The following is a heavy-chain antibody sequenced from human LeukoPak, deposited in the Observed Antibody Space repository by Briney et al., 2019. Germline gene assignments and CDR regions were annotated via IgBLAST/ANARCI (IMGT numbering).Heavy chain of an antibody. CDR1: GFIFRDYY. V-gene: IGHV3-11*05. Sequence: GGSLRLSCAASGFIFRDYYMNWLRQAPGKGLEWLSYISSSSIYTSYADSVKGRFTISRDSAKNSLYLQMNSLRAEDTAVYYCARGSPPDYWGQGTLVTVSS. D-gene: IGHD2-15*01. J-gene: IGHJ4*02. CDR2: ISSSSIYT. CDR3: ARGSPPDY.